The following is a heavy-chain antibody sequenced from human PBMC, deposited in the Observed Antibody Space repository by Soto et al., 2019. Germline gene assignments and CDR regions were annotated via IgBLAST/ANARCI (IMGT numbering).Heavy chain of an antibody. CDR1: GYSFTDYY. CDR2: IIPIFGTA. V-gene: IGHV1-69*13. D-gene: IGHD3-16*02. J-gene: IGHJ4*02. CDR3: ARAFYDYVWGSYRLPYFDY. Sequence: GASVKVSCKASGYSFTDYYIHWVRQAPGQGLEWMGGIIPIFGTANYAQKFQGRVTITADESTSTAYMELSSLRSEDTAVYYCARAFYDYVWGSYRLPYFDYWGQGTLVTVSS.